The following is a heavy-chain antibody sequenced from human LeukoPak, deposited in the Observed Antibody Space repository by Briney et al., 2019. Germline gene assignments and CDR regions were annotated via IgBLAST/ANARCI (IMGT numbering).Heavy chain of an antibody. CDR1: GFTFSNFG. Sequence: GGSLRLSCAASGFTFSNFGMHWVRQAPGKGLEWVAVISNDGSSKFYTDSVKGRFTLSRDNSRNTLNLQMNSLRVEDTAVYYCVKPDRLNYYDSGSHYYYYYMDVWGKGTTVTVSS. J-gene: IGHJ6*03. V-gene: IGHV3-30*18. D-gene: IGHD3-10*01. CDR3: VKPDRLNYYDSGSHYYYYYMDV. CDR2: ISNDGSSK.